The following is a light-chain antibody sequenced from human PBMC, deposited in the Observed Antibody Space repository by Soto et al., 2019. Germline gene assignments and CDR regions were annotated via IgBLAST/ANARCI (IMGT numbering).Light chain of an antibody. CDR2: AAS. J-gene: IGKJ4*01. CDR1: QNIDNY. V-gene: IGKV1-39*01. Sequence: DIQMTQSPSSLSASVGDRVTITCRASQNIDNYLNWYQQKPGKAPQLLIYAASSLQSGVPSRFSGSGGGREYTLTISSLQPVDFATYYCQQSHSSPRLTFGGGTKVEIK. CDR3: QQSHSSPRLT.